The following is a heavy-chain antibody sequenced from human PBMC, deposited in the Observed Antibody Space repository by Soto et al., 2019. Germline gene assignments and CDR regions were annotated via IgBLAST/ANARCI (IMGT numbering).Heavy chain of an antibody. D-gene: IGHD2-15*01. CDR1: GGSFSGYY. Sequence: PSETLSLTCAVYGGSFSGYYWSWIRQPPGKGLEWIGETNHSGSTNYNPSLKSRVTISVDTTTSTVYMELSMLRSDDTAVYYCARDHSYEDSYWWLDPWGQGTLVTVSS. CDR2: TNHSGST. J-gene: IGHJ5*02. V-gene: IGHV4-34*01. CDR3: ARDHSYEDSYWWLDP.